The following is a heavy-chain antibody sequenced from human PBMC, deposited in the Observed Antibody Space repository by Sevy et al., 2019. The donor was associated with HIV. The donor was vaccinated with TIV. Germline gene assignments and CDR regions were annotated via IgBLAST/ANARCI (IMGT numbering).Heavy chain of an antibody. CDR1: GYTFTSYY. D-gene: IGHD3-10*01. V-gene: IGHV1-46*01. J-gene: IGHJ6*02. Sequence: ASVKVSCKASGYTFTSYYMHWVRQAPGQGLEWMGIINPSGGSTSYAQKFQGRVTMTRDTSKSTVYMELSSLRSEDTAVYYCAGGGIRGPFPSHYYYGMDVWGQGTTVTVSS. CDR2: INPSGGST. CDR3: AGGGIRGPFPSHYYYGMDV.